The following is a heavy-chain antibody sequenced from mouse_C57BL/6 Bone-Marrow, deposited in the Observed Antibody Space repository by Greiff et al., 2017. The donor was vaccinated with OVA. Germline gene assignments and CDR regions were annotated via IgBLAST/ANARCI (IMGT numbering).Heavy chain of an antibody. CDR3: ARDRNSSDDIDY. V-gene: IGHV5-16*01. J-gene: IGHJ2*01. D-gene: IGHD3-2*02. CDR1: GFTFSDYY. CDR2: INYDGSST. Sequence: EVKLMESEGGLVQPGSSMKLSCTASGFTFSDYYMAWVRQVPEKGLEWVANINYDGSSTYYLDSLKSRFIISRDNAKNKLYLQMNSLKSEDTATYYCARDRNSSDDIDYWGQGTTVTVSS.